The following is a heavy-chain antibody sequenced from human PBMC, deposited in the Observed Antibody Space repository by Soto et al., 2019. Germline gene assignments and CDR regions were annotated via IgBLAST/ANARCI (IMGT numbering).Heavy chain of an antibody. CDR3: ARGGSHYYYGMDV. CDR1: GGSFSSYA. CDR2: IIPIFGTA. J-gene: IGHJ6*02. Sequence: QVQLVQSGAEVKKPGSSVKVSCKAAGGSFSSYAISWVRQATGQGLEWMGGIIPIFGTANYAQKFQGRVTITADESTSTAYMELSSLRSEDSAAYYCARGGSHYYYGMDVWGQGTTVTVSS. V-gene: IGHV1-69*01.